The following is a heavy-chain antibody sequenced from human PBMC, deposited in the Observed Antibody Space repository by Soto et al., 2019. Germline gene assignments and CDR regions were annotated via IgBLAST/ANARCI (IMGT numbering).Heavy chain of an antibody. V-gene: IGHV1-69*06. Sequence: SVKVSCKASGGTFSSYAISWVRQAPGQGLEWMGGIIPIFGTANYAQKFQGRVTITADKSTSTAYMELSSLRSEDTAVYYCARATLYYDSSGYCFDYWGQGTLVTVSS. D-gene: IGHD3-22*01. CDR1: GGTFSSYA. CDR3: ARATLYYDSSGYCFDY. J-gene: IGHJ4*02. CDR2: IIPIFGTA.